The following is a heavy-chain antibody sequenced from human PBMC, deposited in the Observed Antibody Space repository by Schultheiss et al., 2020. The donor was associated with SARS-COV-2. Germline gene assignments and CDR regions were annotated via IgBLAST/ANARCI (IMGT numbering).Heavy chain of an antibody. J-gene: IGHJ3*02. CDR3: ASQSPKDIVVVRRAFYI. Sequence: SQTLSLTCTVSGGSISSSSYYWGWIRQPPGKGLEWIGSIYYSGSTYYNPSLKSRVTISVDTSKNQFSLKLSSVTAADTAVYYCASQSPKDIVVVRRAFYIWGQGTMVTVSS. CDR1: GGSISSSSYY. D-gene: IGHD2-2*01. V-gene: IGHV4-39*07. CDR2: IYYSGST.